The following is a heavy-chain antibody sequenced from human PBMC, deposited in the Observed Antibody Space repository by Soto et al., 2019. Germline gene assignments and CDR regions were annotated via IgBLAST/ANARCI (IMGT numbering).Heavy chain of an antibody. CDR2: ISGSGGST. V-gene: IGHV3-23*01. J-gene: IGHJ4*02. CDR1: GFNFRSYA. Sequence: PGGSLRLSYAASGFNFRSYAMSWFRQAPWKGLEWVSGISGSGGSTYYTDSVKGRFTISRDNSKSTLYLQMNSLRAEDTAVYYCAKDGPVSGTTPYYFDYWGQGTLVTVSS. D-gene: IGHD2-2*01. CDR3: AKDGPVSGTTPYYFDY.